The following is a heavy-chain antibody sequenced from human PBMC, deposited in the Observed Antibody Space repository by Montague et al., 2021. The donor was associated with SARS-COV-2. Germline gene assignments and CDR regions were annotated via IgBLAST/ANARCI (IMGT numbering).Heavy chain of an antibody. CDR1: GLTVSSNY. J-gene: IGHJ4*02. CDR2: IYSGGST. D-gene: IGHD2-2*01. Sequence: SLRLSWAASGLTVSSNYMSWVRQAPGKGLEWVSVIYSGGSTYYADSVKGRFTISRDNSKNTLYLQMNSLRAEDTAVYYCAREGCSSTSCSMVFDYWGQGTLVTVSS. CDR3: AREGCSSTSCSMVFDY. V-gene: IGHV3-66*01.